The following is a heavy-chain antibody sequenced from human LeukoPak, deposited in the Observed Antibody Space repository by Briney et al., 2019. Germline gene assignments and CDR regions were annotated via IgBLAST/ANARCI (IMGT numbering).Heavy chain of an antibody. D-gene: IGHD6-19*01. J-gene: IGHJ4*02. CDR3: ARGPGAGT. V-gene: IGHV4-39*07. CDR2: IYYSGST. CDR1: GGSISSSSYY. Sequence: SETLSLTCTVSGGSISSSSYYWGWIRQPPGKGLEWIGSIYYSGSTYYNPSLKSRVTISVDTSKNQFSLKLSSVTAADTAVYYCARGPGAGTWGQGTLVTVSS.